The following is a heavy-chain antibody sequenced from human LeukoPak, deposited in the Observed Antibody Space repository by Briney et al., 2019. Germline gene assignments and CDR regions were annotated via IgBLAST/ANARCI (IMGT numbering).Heavy chain of an antibody. CDR1: GFTFSENW. V-gene: IGHV3-74*01. J-gene: IGHJ3*01. D-gene: IGHD6-13*01. Sequence: GGSLRLSCVASGFTFSENWMHWVRQAPGKGLAWVSHINRDGGLTNYADSVRGRFTISRDNARNTVYLQMSSLRVEDTAIYFCAREEHRLAEAGTSAFDLGGQGTLVTVSP. CDR3: AREEHRLAEAGTSAFDL. CDR2: INRDGGLT.